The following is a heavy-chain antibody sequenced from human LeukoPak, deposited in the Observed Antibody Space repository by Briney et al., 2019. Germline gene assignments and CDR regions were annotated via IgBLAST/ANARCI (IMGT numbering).Heavy chain of an antibody. CDR3: ARRMVTFGGVDTLDY. CDR2: INPNTGGT. CDR1: GYTFTDYY. V-gene: IGHV1-2*06. J-gene: IGHJ4*02. D-gene: IGHD3-16*01. Sequence: ASVKVSCKASGYTFTDYYIHWVRQAPGQGLEWMGRINPNTGGTNYARKFQGRVAMTRDTSISTAYMELSRLRSDDMAVYYCARRMVTFGGVDTLDYWGQGTLVTVSS.